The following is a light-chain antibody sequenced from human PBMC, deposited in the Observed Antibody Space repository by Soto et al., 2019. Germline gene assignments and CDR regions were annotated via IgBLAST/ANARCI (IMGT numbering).Light chain of an antibody. V-gene: IGKV3-20*01. CDR1: QSVSNNY. CDR3: QQYESSVT. J-gene: IGKJ1*01. Sequence: EIVLTQSPGTLSLSPRERATLSCRASQSVSNNYLAWYQHRPGQAPRLLIYGASTRAPGIPDRFSGSGSGTDFTLTISRLEPEDFAVYYCQQYESSVTFGQGTKVEIK. CDR2: GAS.